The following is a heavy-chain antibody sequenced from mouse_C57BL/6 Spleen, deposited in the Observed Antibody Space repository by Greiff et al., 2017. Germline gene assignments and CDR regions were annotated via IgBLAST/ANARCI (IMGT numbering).Heavy chain of an antibody. CDR3: ARITTLVTRYWYFDV. V-gene: IGHV2-9-1*01. CDR2: IWTGGGT. D-gene: IGHD1-1*01. Sequence: VQRVESGPGLVAPSQSLSITCTVSGFSLTSYAISWVRQPPGKGLEWLGVIWTGGGTNYNSALKSRLSISKDNSKSQVFLKMNSLLTDDTARYYCARITTLVTRYWYFDVWGTGTTVTVSS. J-gene: IGHJ1*03. CDR1: GFSLTSYA.